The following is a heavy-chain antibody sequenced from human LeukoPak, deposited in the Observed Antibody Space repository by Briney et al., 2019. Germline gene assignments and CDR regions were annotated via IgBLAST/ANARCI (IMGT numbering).Heavy chain of an antibody. V-gene: IGHV3-7*03. CDR3: AKNYGGYDYAAFDY. CDR2: IKQDGSET. J-gene: IGHJ4*02. Sequence: GGSLRLSCLASGLTFSNFWMTWLRQAPGKGLEWVANIKQDGSETYYSDSVRGRFTISRDNAKHSMYLQMNSLRAEDTAVYYCAKNYGGYDYAAFDYWGQGTLVTVSS. D-gene: IGHD5-12*01. CDR1: GLTFSNFW.